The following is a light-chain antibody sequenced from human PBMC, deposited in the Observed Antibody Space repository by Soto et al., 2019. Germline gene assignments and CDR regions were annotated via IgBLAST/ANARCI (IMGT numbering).Light chain of an antibody. Sequence: DIQMTQSPSTLSGSVGDRVTITCRASQTISSWLAWYQQKPGKAPRLLIYAASRLQSGVPSRFSGTGSGTDFTLTISSLQPEDFAIYYCQQTFGKPLVTFGQGTRLEIK. V-gene: IGKV1-39*01. CDR1: QTISSW. CDR3: QQTFGKPLVT. J-gene: IGKJ5*01. CDR2: AAS.